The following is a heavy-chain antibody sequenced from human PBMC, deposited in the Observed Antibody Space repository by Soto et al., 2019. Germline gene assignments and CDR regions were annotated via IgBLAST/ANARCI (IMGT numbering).Heavy chain of an antibody. CDR1: GFNLGSYW. J-gene: IGHJ4*02. CDR3: ARGGLDPFDY. Sequence: EVQLVESGGGLVQPGGSLRLSCAASGFNLGSYWMHWVRQAPGKGLVWVSRINDYGTTINYAESVEGRFTISRDDAKSEVYLQMNNLRAEDTDVYYCARGGLDPFDYWGQGALVTVSS. V-gene: IGHV3-74*01. CDR2: INDYGTTI. D-gene: IGHD1-1*01.